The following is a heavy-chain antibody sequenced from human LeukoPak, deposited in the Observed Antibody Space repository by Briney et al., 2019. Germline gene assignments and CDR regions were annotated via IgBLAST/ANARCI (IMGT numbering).Heavy chain of an antibody. CDR2: ISGSGGRT. J-gene: IGHJ6*02. V-gene: IGHV3-23*01. D-gene: IGHD2-15*01. CDR3: AKSKGVAYGMDV. Sequence: GGSLRLSCAASGFTFSSYAMSWVRQAPGKGLEWVSVISGSGGRTYYADSVKGRFTISRDNSKNTLYLQMNSLRAEDTAVYYCAKSKGVAYGMDVWGQGTTVPVSS. CDR1: GFTFSSYA.